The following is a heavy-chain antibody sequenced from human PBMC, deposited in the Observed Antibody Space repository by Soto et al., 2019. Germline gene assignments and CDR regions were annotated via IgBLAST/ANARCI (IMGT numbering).Heavy chain of an antibody. V-gene: IGHV1-58*01. Sequence: QMQLVQSGPEVKKPGTSVKVSCKASGFTFTSSAVQWVRQARGQRLEWRGWIVVGSGNTNYAQKFQERFTITRDMSTSTAYMELRSLRSEDAAVYYSAAPRAHLLYSIAFDICGQGTMFTFSS. CDR1: GFTFTSSA. D-gene: IGHD2-2*02. J-gene: IGHJ3*02. CDR2: IVVGSGNT. CDR3: AAPRAHLLYSIAFDI.